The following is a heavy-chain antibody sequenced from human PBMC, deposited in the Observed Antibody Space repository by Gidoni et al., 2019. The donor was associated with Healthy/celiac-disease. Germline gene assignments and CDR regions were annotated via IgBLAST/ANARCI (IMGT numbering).Heavy chain of an antibody. CDR2: ISYDGSNK. Sequence: QVQLVESGGGVVQPGRSLRLSCAAYGSTFSSYAMHWVRQAPGKGLEWVAVISYDGSNKYYADSVKGRFTISRDNSKNTLYLQMNSLRAEDTAVYYCARGYGPSSPVTLFDYWGQGTLVTVSS. D-gene: IGHD1-1*01. CDR1: GSTFSSYA. J-gene: IGHJ4*02. CDR3: ARGYGPSSPVTLFDY. V-gene: IGHV3-30*01.